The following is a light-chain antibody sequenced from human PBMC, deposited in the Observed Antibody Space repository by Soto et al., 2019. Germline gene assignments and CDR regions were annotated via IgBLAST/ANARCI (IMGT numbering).Light chain of an antibody. CDR2: KAS. J-gene: IGKJ1*01. V-gene: IGKV1-5*03. CDR3: QQYETYSPWT. CDR1: QIIDTW. Sequence: DIQMTQSPSSLSASVGDRITITCRASQIIDTWLAWYQQKPGKAPKLLIYKASSLENGVPPRFSGSGSGTEFTLTISSLQPDDFATYYCQQYETYSPWTFGQGTKVEVK.